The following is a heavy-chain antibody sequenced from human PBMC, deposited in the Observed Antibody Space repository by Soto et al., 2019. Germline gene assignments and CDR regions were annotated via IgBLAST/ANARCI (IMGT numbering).Heavy chain of an antibody. CDR3: ARDGVAAGNINFDY. D-gene: IGHD6-19*01. CDR2: ISGDSGNT. J-gene: IGHJ4*01. V-gene: IGHV1-3*01. CDR1: GYRFTKSA. Sequence: GASVKVSCKASGYRFTKSAMHLVRQAPGQRLEWMGWISGDSGNTKYSPKLQDRVTITRDTSASTAYMELSSLRSEDTALYYCARDGVAAGNINFDYWGQGTLVTVSS.